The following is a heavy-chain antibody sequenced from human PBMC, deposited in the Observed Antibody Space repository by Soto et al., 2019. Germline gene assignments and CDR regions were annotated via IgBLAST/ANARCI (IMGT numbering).Heavy chain of an antibody. CDR3: AHIVVAGLGYYFDY. J-gene: IGHJ4*02. CDR1: GFSLSSTRMA. Sequence: QITLKESGPTLVKPTQTLTLTCTFSGFSLSSTRMAVGWIRQPPGKALEWLALIYWDDDKRYSPFLKSRLTITKDTSKTQWVLTMSNMDPVDTARYYCAHIVVAGLGYYFDYWGQGTLVTVSS. V-gene: IGHV2-5*02. CDR2: IYWDDDK. D-gene: IGHD6-19*01.